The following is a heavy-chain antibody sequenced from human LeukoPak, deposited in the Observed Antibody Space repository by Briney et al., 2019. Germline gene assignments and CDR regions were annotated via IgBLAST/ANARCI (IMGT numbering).Heavy chain of an antibody. CDR3: VRAMTGVLYGSGSF. Sequence: GGSLRLSCAASGLTFSSYSMNWVRQAPGKGLEWVSSISSSSSYIYYADSVKGRFTISRDNAKNSLYLQMNSLRAEDTAVYYCVRAMTGVLYGSGSFWGQGTLVTVSS. CDR1: GLTFSSYS. CDR2: ISSSSSYI. J-gene: IGHJ4*02. V-gene: IGHV3-21*01. D-gene: IGHD3-10*01.